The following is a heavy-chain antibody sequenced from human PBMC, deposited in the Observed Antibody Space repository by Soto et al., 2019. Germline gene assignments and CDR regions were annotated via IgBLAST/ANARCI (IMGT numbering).Heavy chain of an antibody. D-gene: IGHD6-13*01. Sequence: GGSLRLSCATSGFTFTNYAMSWVRQAPGKGLEWVSSISGSGGSTWYADSVKGRFTISSDNSKKTLYLQMNSLRVEDTAVYYCAKELSSMWFPLDYWGQGPLVTVSS. CDR3: AKELSSMWFPLDY. CDR1: GFTFTNYA. CDR2: ISGSGGST. J-gene: IGHJ4*02. V-gene: IGHV3-23*01.